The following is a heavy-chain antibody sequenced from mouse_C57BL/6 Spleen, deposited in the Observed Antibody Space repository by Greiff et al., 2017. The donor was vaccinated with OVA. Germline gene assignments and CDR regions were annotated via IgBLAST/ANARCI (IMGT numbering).Heavy chain of an antibody. Sequence: QVQLKESGPELVQPGASVKISCKASGYAFSSSWMNWVQQRPGKGLEWIGRIDPGDGDTNYNGKFKGKATLTADKSSSTAYMQLSSLTSEDSAVYFCPINWYFDYWGQGTTLTVSS. CDR1: GYAFSSSW. J-gene: IGHJ2*01. V-gene: IGHV1-82*01. CDR2: IDPGDGDT. CDR3: PINWYFDY. D-gene: IGHD4-1*01.